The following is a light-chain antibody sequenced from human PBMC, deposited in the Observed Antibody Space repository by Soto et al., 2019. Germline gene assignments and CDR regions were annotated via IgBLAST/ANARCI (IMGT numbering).Light chain of an antibody. CDR1: QSVSSSY. J-gene: IGKJ2*01. Sequence: EIVLTQSPGTLSLSPGERATLSCRASQSVSSSYLAWYQQKPGQAPRLLIYGASSRATGIPDRFSGSGSGTDFTLTISRLEPEDLAVYYCQQYGSSPVTFGQGTKLEIK. V-gene: IGKV3-20*01. CDR3: QQYGSSPVT. CDR2: GAS.